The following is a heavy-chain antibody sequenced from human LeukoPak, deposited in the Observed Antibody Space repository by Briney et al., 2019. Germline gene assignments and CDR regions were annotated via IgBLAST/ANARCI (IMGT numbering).Heavy chain of an antibody. CDR1: GFTFSSYS. D-gene: IGHD3-10*01. CDR3: ARASVLAGGAFDI. Sequence: GGSLRLSCAASGFTFSSYSMNWVRQAPGKGLEWVSSISSSSSYIYYADSVKGRFTISRDNAKNSLYLQMNNLRAEDTAVYYCARASVLAGGAFDIWGQGTMVTVSS. V-gene: IGHV3-21*01. J-gene: IGHJ3*02. CDR2: ISSSSSYI.